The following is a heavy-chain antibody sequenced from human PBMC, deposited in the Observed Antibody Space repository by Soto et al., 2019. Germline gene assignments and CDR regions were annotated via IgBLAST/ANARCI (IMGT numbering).Heavy chain of an antibody. V-gene: IGHV1-69*01. CDR3: ARGGPIKDSSGYLLDDY. J-gene: IGHJ4*02. CDR1: GGTFSSYA. D-gene: IGHD3-22*01. CDR2: IIPIFGTA. Sequence: QVQLVQSGAEVKKPGSSVKVSCKASGGTFSSYAISWVRQAPGQGLEWMGGIIPIFGTANYAQKFQGRVTITADESTSTAYMELSRLRSEDTAVYYCARGGPIKDSSGYLLDDYWGQGTLVTVSS.